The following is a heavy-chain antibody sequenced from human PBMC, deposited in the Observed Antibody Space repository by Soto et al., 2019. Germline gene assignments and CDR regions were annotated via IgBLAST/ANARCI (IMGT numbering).Heavy chain of an antibody. J-gene: IGHJ5*02. Sequence: KPSETLSLTCAVSGYSISSGHYWGWIRQTPGKGLEWIASIYHSGSTYYNPSLKSRVTISVDTSKNQFSLKLTSVTAADTAVYYCARGAATVTPGWFDPWGQGIMVTVSS. CDR2: IYHSGST. CDR1: GYSISSGHY. V-gene: IGHV4-38-2*01. D-gene: IGHD4-17*01. CDR3: ARGAATVTPGWFDP.